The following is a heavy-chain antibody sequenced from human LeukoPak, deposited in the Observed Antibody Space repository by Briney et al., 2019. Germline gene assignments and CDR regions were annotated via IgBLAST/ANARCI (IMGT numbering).Heavy chain of an antibody. Sequence: GGSLRLSCAASGFISRDYPMSWVRQTPGKGLEWVSSISAGGGGIYYADSVKGRFTVSRDDSKNTLYLQMNSLRVEDTALYYRAKESNGRRFDIDYWGQGTLATVSS. D-gene: IGHD1-26*01. J-gene: IGHJ4*02. CDR3: AKESNGRRFDIDY. CDR2: ISAGGGGI. CDR1: GFISRDYP. V-gene: IGHV3-23*01.